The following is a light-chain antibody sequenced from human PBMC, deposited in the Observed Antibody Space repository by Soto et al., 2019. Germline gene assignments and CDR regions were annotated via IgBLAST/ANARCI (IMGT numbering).Light chain of an antibody. Sequence: DIQMTQSTSSLSASVGDRVTITCRASQSISSYLNWYQQKPGKAPKLLIYAASSLQSGVPSRFSGSGSGTDFTLTISSLQSEDFAVYYCQQYDNWPWTFGQGTRLE. CDR2: AAS. CDR3: QQYDNWPWT. J-gene: IGKJ5*01. V-gene: IGKV1-39*01. CDR1: QSISSY.